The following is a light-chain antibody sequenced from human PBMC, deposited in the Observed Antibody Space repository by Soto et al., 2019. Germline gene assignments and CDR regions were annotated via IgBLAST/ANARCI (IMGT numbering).Light chain of an antibody. CDR3: QQYNIFPLT. V-gene: IGKV1-5*03. CDR2: QAS. Sequence: DIQMTQSPSTLSASVGDRVTITCRASQSPSKWLAWYQQKPGKAPKLLIYQASNLEDGVPSRFSGSGSGTEFTLTSSGLQPDDFATYFCQQYNIFPLTFGGGTKVEIK. J-gene: IGKJ4*01. CDR1: QSPSKW.